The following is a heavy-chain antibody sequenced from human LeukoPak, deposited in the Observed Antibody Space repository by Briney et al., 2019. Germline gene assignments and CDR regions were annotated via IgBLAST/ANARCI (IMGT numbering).Heavy chain of an antibody. CDR2: IKSKTDGGTT. J-gene: IGHJ4*02. CDR1: GFIFSDAR. D-gene: IGHD6-13*01. V-gene: IGHV3-15*01. CDR3: TTSWRLTYYFDY. Sequence: PGGALRLSCAGSGFIFSDARMDWVRQAPCRGLEWVGRIKSKTDGGTTEYAAPVQGRFTISRDDSRNTLYLQMNSLKTEDTAVYYCTTSWRLTYYFDYWGQGSLVTVTS.